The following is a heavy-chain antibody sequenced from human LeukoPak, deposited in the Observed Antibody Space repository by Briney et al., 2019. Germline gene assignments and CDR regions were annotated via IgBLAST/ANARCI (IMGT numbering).Heavy chain of an antibody. CDR1: GGTFSSYA. Sequence: GASVKVSCKASGGTFSSYAISWVRQAPGQGLEWMGGIIPIFGTANYAQKFQGRVTITTDESTSTAYMELSSLRSEDTAVYYCARMEGIVVVPAAMWDWFDPWGQGTLVTVSS. V-gene: IGHV1-69*05. D-gene: IGHD2-2*01. J-gene: IGHJ5*02. CDR2: IIPIFGTA. CDR3: ARMEGIVVVPAAMWDWFDP.